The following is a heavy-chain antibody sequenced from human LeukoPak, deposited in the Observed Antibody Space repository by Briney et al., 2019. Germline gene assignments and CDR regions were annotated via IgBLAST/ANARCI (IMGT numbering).Heavy chain of an antibody. J-gene: IGHJ4*02. Sequence: PGGSLRLSCAASGFTFSNFALSWIRQAPGKGLEWVSYISTSSTYTNYADSVKGRFTISRDNAKNSLFLQMNSLRAEDTAVYYCARAITTTAPFDYWGQGTLVTVSS. D-gene: IGHD1-1*01. V-gene: IGHV3-11*06. CDR3: ARAITTTAPFDY. CDR1: GFTFSNFA. CDR2: ISTSSTYT.